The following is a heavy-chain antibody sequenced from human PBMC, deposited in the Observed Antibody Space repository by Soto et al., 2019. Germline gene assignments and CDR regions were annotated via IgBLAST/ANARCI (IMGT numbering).Heavy chain of an antibody. V-gene: IGHV3-21*01. CDR3: TRDASRESSARGWIDS. J-gene: IGHJ5*01. CDR1: GFTFRSFT. D-gene: IGHD6-25*01. Sequence: GGSLRLSCAASGFTFRSFTMTWVRQAPGKGLEWVSTISSNSANIYYTDALRGRFTISRDNAKNYLHLQMNSQRAEDTAVYYCTRDASRESSARGWIDSWGPGTLVTVSS. CDR2: ISSNSANI.